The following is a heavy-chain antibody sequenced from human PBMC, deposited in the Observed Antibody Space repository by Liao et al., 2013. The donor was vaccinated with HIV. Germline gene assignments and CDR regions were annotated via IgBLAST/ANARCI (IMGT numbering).Heavy chain of an antibody. CDR1: GGSIASHY. CDR2: IYYRGST. J-gene: IGHJ5*02. D-gene: IGHD2-15*01. Sequence: QVQLQESGPGLVKPSETLSLTCRVSGGSIASHYCSWIRQSPGKGLEWIGYIYYRGSTNYNPSLRSRVTMSVDESENQFSLRLTSATAADTAVYYCARIVVAGTFRFDPWGQGTLVTVSS. CDR3: ARIVVAGTFRFDP. V-gene: IGHV4-59*11.